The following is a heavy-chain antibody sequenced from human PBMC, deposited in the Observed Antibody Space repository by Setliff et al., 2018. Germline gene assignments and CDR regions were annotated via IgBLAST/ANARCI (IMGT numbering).Heavy chain of an antibody. V-gene: IGHV3-21*05. D-gene: IGHD6-19*01. CDR3: ARDMAVAGLAVFQH. J-gene: IGHJ1*01. CDR2: TRNDGSSYI. CDR1: GFTFSSYG. Sequence: GGSLRLSCAASGFTFSSYGMHWVRQAPGKGLEWVAYTRNDGSSYIYYADSVKGRFTISRDNAKNSLYLQMNSLRAEDTAVYYCARDMAVAGLAVFQHWGQGTLVTVSS.